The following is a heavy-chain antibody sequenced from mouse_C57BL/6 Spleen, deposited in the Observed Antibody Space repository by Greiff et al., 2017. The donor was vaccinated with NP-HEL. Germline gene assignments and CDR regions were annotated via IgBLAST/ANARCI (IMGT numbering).Heavy chain of an antibody. CDR1: GYSITSGYY. Sequence: DVQLQESGPGLVKPSQSLSLTCSVTGYSITSGYYWNWIRQFPGNKLEWMGYISYDGSNNYNPSLKNRISITRDTSKNQFFLKLNSVTTEDTATYYCARDPVYYGLDYWGQGTTLTVSS. CDR3: ARDPVYYGLDY. CDR2: ISYDGSN. J-gene: IGHJ2*01. D-gene: IGHD2-1*01. V-gene: IGHV3-6*01.